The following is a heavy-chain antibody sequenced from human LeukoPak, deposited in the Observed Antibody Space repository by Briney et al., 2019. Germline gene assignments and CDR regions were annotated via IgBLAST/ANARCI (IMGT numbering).Heavy chain of an antibody. CDR1: GFSFSTYA. V-gene: IGHV3-23*01. D-gene: IGHD2-2*01. CDR2: ISGSGGSP. CDR3: ARDRFDIVVVPAFDY. Sequence: GGSLRLSCAASGFSFSTYAMTWVRRAPGKGLEWVSGISGSGGSPYYADSVKGRFTISRDNAKNSLYLQMNSLRAEDTAVYYCARDRFDIVVVPAFDYWGQGTLVTVSS. J-gene: IGHJ4*02.